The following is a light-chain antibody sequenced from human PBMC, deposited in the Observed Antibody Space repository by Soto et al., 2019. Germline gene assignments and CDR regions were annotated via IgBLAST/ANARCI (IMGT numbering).Light chain of an antibody. V-gene: IGLV2-14*01. Sequence: QSVVTQPASVSGSPGQSITISCTGTSSDVGAYNHVSWYQQHPGKAPKLMIYEVSNRPSGVSDRFSGSRSGNTASLTISGLQAEDESDYYCSSYTSSSTWVFGAGTKLTVL. CDR1: SSDVGAYNH. J-gene: IGLJ3*02. CDR2: EVS. CDR3: SSYTSSSTWV.